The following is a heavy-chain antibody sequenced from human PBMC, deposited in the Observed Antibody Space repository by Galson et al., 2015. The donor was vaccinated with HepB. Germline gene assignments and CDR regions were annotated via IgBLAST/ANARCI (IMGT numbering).Heavy chain of an antibody. V-gene: IGHV3-23*01. CDR2: ISGSGNIT. CDR3: AKDAPPPEFYRGPFDY. D-gene: IGHD1-14*01. J-gene: IGHJ4*02. CDR1: GFTFSSYA. Sequence: SLRLSCAASGFTFSSYAMSWVRQAPGKGLEWVSVISGSGNITYYADSVKGRFTISRDNSKNTLYLQMNSLRAEDTAIYYCAKDAPPPEFYRGPFDYWGQGTLVTVSS.